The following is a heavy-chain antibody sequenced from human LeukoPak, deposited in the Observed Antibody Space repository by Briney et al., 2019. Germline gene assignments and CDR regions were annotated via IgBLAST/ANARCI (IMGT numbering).Heavy chain of an antibody. CDR1: GFTFSGYG. CDR3: AAISAAALY. Sequence: GGSLRLSCGASGFTFSGYGMHWVRQAPGKGLEWVAYIRYDESYQYYVDSVRGRFTSSRDNSKNVLFLQMNSLGAEDTAVYYCAAISAAALYWGQGTQVTVSS. V-gene: IGHV3-30*02. CDR2: IRYDESYQ. D-gene: IGHD6-25*01. J-gene: IGHJ4*02.